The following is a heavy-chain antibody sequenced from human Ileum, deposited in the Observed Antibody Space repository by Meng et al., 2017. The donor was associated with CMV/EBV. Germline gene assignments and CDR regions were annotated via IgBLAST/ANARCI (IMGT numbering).Heavy chain of an antibody. CDR3: ARDQSQYDNSWWFDP. CDR2: INPSGDST. CDR1: GYTFTSTY. V-gene: IGHV1-46*01. D-gene: IGHD4-11*01. J-gene: IGHJ5*02. Sequence: SGYTFTSTYMHWVRQATGQGLEWMGIINPSGDSTYYAQKFQGRVTMTRDTSTTTDYMELSSLRSEDTAVYYCARDQSQYDNSWWFDPWGQGTLVTVSS.